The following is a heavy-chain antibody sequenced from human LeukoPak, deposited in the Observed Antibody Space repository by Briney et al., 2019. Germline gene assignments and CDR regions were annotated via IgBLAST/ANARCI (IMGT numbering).Heavy chain of an antibody. Sequence: GGSLRLSCAASGFTFSNSAMSWVRQAPGKGLEWVSAISGSGDSTYYADSVKGRFTISRDNSKNTLYLQMNSLRAEDTAVYYCARERFHGSGAPKYDCWGQGTLVTVSS. CDR2: ISGSGDST. CDR1: GFTFSNSA. J-gene: IGHJ4*02. CDR3: ARERFHGSGAPKYDC. D-gene: IGHD3-10*01. V-gene: IGHV3-23*01.